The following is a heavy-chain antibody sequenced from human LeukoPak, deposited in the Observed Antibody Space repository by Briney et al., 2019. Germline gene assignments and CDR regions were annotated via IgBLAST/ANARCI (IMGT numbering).Heavy chain of an antibody. V-gene: IGHV1-2*02. CDR2: INPNNGDT. D-gene: IGHD6-13*01. CDR3: ARALPGGSSWSHANAFDI. J-gene: IGHJ3*02. Sequence: ASVTVSCKASVSTFTGYYIHWVRQAPGQGLEWMGWINPNNGDTNCAQKFQDRVTMTRDTSISTAYMELSRLRSDDTAVYYCARALPGGSSWSHANAFDIWGQGTMVTVSS. CDR1: VSTFTGYY.